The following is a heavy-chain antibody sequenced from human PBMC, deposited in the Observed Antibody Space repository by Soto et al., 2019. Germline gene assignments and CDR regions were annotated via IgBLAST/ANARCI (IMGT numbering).Heavy chain of an antibody. D-gene: IGHD3-3*01. V-gene: IGHV3-33*01. CDR3: ARDIPQSYDFWSGPFDY. CDR2: IWYDGSNK. J-gene: IGHJ4*02. Sequence: GGSLRLSCAASGFTFSSYGMHWVRQAPGKGLEWVAVIWYDGSNKYYADSVKGRFTISRDNSKNTLYLQMNSLRAEDTAVYYCARDIPQSYDFWSGPFDYWGQGTLVTVSS. CDR1: GFTFSSYG.